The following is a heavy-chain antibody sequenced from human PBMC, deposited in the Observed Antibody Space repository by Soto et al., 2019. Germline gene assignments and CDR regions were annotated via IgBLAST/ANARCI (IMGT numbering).Heavy chain of an antibody. Sequence: QVQLQESGPGLVKPSQTLSLTCTVSGGSISSGGYFWSWIRQHPGKGLEWIGFIYYSGSTYYHPSLKSRVTISVDTSKHQSSLKLSSVTAADTAVYYCAREGAAPYYYYGMDVWGQGTTVTVSS. D-gene: IGHD6-6*01. CDR2: IYYSGST. J-gene: IGHJ6*02. V-gene: IGHV4-31*03. CDR1: GGSISSGGYF. CDR3: AREGAAPYYYYGMDV.